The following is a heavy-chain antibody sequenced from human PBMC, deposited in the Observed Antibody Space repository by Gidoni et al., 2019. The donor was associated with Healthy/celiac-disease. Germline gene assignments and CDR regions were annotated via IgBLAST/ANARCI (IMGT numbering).Heavy chain of an antibody. CDR2: FDPEDGET. Sequence: QVQLVQSGAEVTTPGASVKVSCTVSGYTLTELSMHWVRQAPGKGLEWMGGFDPEDGETIYAQKFQGRVTMTEDTSTDTAYMELSSLRSEDTAVYYCATGFSLYGDWGQNFWGQGTLVTVSS. J-gene: IGHJ4*02. V-gene: IGHV1-24*01. CDR3: ATGFSLYGDWGQNF. D-gene: IGHD7-27*01. CDR1: GYTLTELS.